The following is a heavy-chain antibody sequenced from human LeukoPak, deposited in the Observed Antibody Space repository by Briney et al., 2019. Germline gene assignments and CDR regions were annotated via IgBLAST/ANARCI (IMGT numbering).Heavy chain of an antibody. J-gene: IGHJ4*02. V-gene: IGHV1-2*04. D-gene: IGHD5-24*01. CDR2: ITPNSGGT. Sequence: ASVKVSCKASGYTFTGYYIDWVRQAPGQRLEWMGWITPNSGGTKYGQKFQGWVTMTRATSISTAYMELSRPRSEDTAVYYCGRDGGDGYNSRMNLTFPDYWGQGTLVTVSS. CDR3: GRDGGDGYNSRMNLTFPDY. CDR1: GYTFTGYY.